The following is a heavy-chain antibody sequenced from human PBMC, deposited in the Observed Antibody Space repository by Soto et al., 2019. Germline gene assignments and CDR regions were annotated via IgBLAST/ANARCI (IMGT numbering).Heavy chain of an antibody. CDR2: INPSGGST. D-gene: IGHD2-2*01. CDR3: ASTGYVLGRSTNLYYYMDV. Sequence: ASVKVSCKASGYTFTSYYMHWVRQAPGQGLEWMGIINPSGGSTSYAQKFQGRVTMTRDTSTSTVYMELSSLRSEDTAVYYCASTGYVLGRSTNLYYYMDVWGKGTTVTVSS. J-gene: IGHJ6*03. CDR1: GYTFTSYY. V-gene: IGHV1-46*03.